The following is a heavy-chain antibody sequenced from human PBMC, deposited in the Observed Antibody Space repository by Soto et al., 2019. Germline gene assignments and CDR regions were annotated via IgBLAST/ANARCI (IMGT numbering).Heavy chain of an antibody. Sequence: NPSETLSLTCTLSADSISSGSYWGWIRQPTGEGPEWIASIYHGGNTFYNPSLKSRISISVDTSKHQFSLRLTSVTAADTATDYWARVHVMVVAGSTFDYWGPGTLVTVSS. CDR1: ADSISSGSY. D-gene: IGHD6-19*01. J-gene: IGHJ4*01. CDR2: IYHGGNT. CDR3: ARVHVMVVAGSTFDY. V-gene: IGHV4-38-2*02.